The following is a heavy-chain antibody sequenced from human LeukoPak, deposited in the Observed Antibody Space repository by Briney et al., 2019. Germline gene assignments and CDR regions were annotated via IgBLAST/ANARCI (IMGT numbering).Heavy chain of an antibody. V-gene: IGHV3-23*01. CDR2: ISTSGGST. J-gene: IGHJ4*02. D-gene: IGHD5-18*01. CDR1: GFTFSRHW. Sequence: GGSLRLSCAASGFTFSRHWMGWVRQAPGKGLEWVSAISTSGGSTYYADSVKGRFTTSRDNSKNTLYLQMNSLRAEDTAVYYCAKEALQSLRYSYISNFDYWGQGTLVTVSS. CDR3: AKEALQSLRYSYISNFDY.